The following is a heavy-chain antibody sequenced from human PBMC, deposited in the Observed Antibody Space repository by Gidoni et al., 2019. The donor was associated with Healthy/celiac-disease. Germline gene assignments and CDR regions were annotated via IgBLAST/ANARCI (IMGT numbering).Heavy chain of an antibody. D-gene: IGHD3-10*01. CDR1: GGSSRSSRCY. CDR3: VRVVRGVLTYKYYYYGMDV. V-gene: IGHV4-39*01. J-gene: IGHJ6*02. Sequence: QLQLQESGPGLVKPSDTLSLTCTVSGGSSRSSRCYWGWIRPPPGKGLEWIGSIYYRGRTSYNPSLKSRVPISVDTSKNQFSLKLSSVTAADTAVYYCVRVVRGVLTYKYYYYGMDVWGQGTTVTVSS. CDR2: IYYRGRT.